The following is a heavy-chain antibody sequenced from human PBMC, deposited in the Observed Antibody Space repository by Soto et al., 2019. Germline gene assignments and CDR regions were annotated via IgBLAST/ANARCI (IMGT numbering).Heavy chain of an antibody. D-gene: IGHD3-22*01. V-gene: IGHV2-26*01. CDR2: IFSNDEK. CDR3: ARSEYGGYPFDS. CDR1: GVSLRNAGLG. Sequence: QVTLKESGPVLVKPTETLTLTCSVSGVSLRNAGLGVNWIRQPPGKALEWLEHIFSNDEKSYRTSLKSRLTISRDTSKSQVVLTMTNMDPVDTATYYCARSEYGGYPFDSWGQGTLVTVSS. J-gene: IGHJ4*02.